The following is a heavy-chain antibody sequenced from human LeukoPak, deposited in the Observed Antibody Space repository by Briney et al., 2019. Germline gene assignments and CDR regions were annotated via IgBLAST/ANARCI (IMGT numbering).Heavy chain of an antibody. CDR3: ARISPYSSSWYYFDY. V-gene: IGHV4-59*08. CDR1: GGSISSYY. D-gene: IGHD6-13*01. J-gene: IGHJ4*02. CDR2: IYYSGST. Sequence: SETLSLTCTVSGGSISSYYWSWIRQPPGKGLEWIGYIYYSGSTNYNPSLKSRVTISVDTSKNQFSLKLSSVTAADTAVYYCARISPYSSSWYYFDYWGQGTLATVSS.